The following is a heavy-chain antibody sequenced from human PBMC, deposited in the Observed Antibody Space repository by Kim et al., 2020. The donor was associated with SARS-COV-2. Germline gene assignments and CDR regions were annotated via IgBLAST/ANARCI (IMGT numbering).Heavy chain of an antibody. V-gene: IGHV4-59*08. CDR1: GGSISSYY. D-gene: IGHD3-10*01. CDR3: ARHEAVLRGFGPGAFDI. J-gene: IGHJ3*02. Sequence: SETLSLTCTVSGGSISSYYWSWIRQPPGKGLEWIGYIYYSGSTNYNPSLKSRVTISVDTSKNQFSLKLSSVTAADTAVYYCARHEAVLRGFGPGAFDIWGQGTVDPVS. CDR2: IYYSGST.